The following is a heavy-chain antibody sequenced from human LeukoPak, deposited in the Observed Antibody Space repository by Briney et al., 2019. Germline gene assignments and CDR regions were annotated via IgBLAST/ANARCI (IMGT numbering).Heavy chain of an antibody. V-gene: IGHV4-39*07. CDR1: GGSISSPTRY. J-gene: IGHJ5*02. D-gene: IGHD3-10*01. CDR3: XXXXXXXXXXRGRSDNCFDP. CDR2: IYYTGST. Sequence: SETLSLTCTVSGGSISSPTRYWGWIRQPPGKGLEWIASIYYTGSTYYNPSLKSRVFISIDTSKNQFSLNLTSVTAADTAVYXXXXXXXXXXXXRGRSDNCFDPWGQGTLVTVSS.